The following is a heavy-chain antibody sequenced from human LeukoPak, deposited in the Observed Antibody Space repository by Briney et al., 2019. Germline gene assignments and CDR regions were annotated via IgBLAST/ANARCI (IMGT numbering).Heavy chain of an antibody. V-gene: IGHV1-2*02. D-gene: IGHD6-25*01. CDR3: AREEAATPSDFDY. J-gene: IGHJ4*02. CDR2: IKTNSGGT. Sequence: SVRLSCKASGYTFTGYFMHWVRRAPGQGLEWMGWIKTNSGGTKYAQKFQGRVTMTRDTSISTAYMELTRLRSDDTAVYYCAREEAATPSDFDYWGKGTVATVSS. CDR1: GYTFTGYF.